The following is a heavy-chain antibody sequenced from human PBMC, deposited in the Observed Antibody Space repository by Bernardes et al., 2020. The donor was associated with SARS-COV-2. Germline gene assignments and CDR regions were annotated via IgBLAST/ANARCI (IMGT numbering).Heavy chain of an antibody. Sequence: GGSLRLSCAASGFTFSTFGMNWVRQAPEKGLEWISYINGGSNTIFYADSVKGRFTISRDDAKNSLSLQMNSLRADDTAVYYCARASPQVVRGAADYWGQGTLVTVSS. CDR1: GFTFSTFG. V-gene: IGHV3-48*01. J-gene: IGHJ4*02. CDR3: ARASPQVVRGAADY. CDR2: INGGSNTI. D-gene: IGHD3-10*01.